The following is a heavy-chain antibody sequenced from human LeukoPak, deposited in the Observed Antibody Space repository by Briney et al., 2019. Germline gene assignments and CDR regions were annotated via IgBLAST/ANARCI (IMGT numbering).Heavy chain of an antibody. Sequence: SETLSFTCAVYGGSLSGYYWSWIRQPPGKGLEWIGEINHSGSTNYNPSLKSRVTISVDTSKNQLSLKVSSVTAADTAVYYCARQESGSHYYFDYWGQGTLVTVSS. D-gene: IGHD1-26*01. CDR2: INHSGST. CDR1: GGSLSGYY. CDR3: ARQESGSHYYFDY. V-gene: IGHV4-34*01. J-gene: IGHJ4*02.